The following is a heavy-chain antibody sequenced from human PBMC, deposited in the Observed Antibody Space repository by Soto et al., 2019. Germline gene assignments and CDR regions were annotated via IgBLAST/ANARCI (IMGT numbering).Heavy chain of an antibody. CDR1: GFTFSSYG. CDR3: ASTGYCSSTSCERRTYYYYGMDV. CDR2: IWYDGSNK. V-gene: IGHV3-33*01. J-gene: IGHJ6*02. D-gene: IGHD2-2*01. Sequence: GGSLRLSCAASGFTFSSYGMHWVRQAPGKGLEWVAVIWYDGSNKYYADSVKGRFTISRDNSKNTLYLQMNSLRAEDTAVYYCASTGYCSSTSCERRTYYYYGMDVWGQGTTVTVSS.